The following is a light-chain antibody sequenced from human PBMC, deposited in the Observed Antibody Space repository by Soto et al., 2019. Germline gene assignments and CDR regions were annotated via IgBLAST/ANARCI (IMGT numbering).Light chain of an antibody. CDR3: QQYQTYAT. J-gene: IGKJ5*01. Sequence: DIQMTQSPSTLSASVGDRVTITFRASQNIRSLLAWYQQKPGKAPKVLIYDASSLGSGVPSRFSGSGSGTEFTLTISSLQPDDFATYFCQQYQTYATFGQGTRLEI. CDR1: QNIRSL. V-gene: IGKV1-5*01. CDR2: DAS.